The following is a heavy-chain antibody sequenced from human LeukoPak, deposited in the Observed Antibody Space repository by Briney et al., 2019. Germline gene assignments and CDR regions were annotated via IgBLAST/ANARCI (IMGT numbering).Heavy chain of an antibody. D-gene: IGHD3-16*01. V-gene: IGHV3-7*01. CDR3: ASRSGTPGGGDAFDI. J-gene: IGHJ3*02. CDR1: GFTFSSYW. Sequence: GGSLRLSCAASGFTFSSYWMTWVRQAPGKGLDWVANIDQGGSEKFYADSVKGRFSISRDKAKNSLYLQMNNLRDEDTAVYYCASRSGTPGGGDAFDIWGHGTMVTVSP. CDR2: IDQGGSEK.